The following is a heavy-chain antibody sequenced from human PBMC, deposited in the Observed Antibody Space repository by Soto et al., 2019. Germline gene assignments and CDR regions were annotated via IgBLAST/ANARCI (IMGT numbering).Heavy chain of an antibody. D-gene: IGHD3-10*01. CDR3: ARVARVRGVRENIFDY. Sequence: PSETLSLTCTVSGGSISSYYWSWIRQPPGKGLEWIGYIYYSGSTNYNPSLKSRVTISVDTSKNQFSLKLSSVTAADTAVYYCARVARVRGVRENIFDYWGQGTLVTVSS. J-gene: IGHJ4*02. CDR2: IYYSGST. CDR1: GGSISSYY. V-gene: IGHV4-59*01.